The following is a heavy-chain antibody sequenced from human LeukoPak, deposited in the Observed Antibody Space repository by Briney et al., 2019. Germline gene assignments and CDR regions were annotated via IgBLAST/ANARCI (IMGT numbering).Heavy chain of an antibody. Sequence: GSLRLSCAASGFPLSSYAMSWVRQGPGKGLEWIGEIYHSGSTNYNPSLKSRVTISVDKSKNQFSLKLSSVTAADTAVYYCASSSGSSSKWGQGTLVTVSS. CDR2: IYHSGST. CDR1: GFPLSSYAM. D-gene: IGHD3-10*01. J-gene: IGHJ4*02. CDR3: ASSSGSSSK. V-gene: IGHV4-4*02.